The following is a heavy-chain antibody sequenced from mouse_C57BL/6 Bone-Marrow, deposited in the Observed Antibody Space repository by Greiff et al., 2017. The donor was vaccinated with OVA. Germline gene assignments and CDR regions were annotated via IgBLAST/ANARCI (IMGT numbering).Heavy chain of an antibody. V-gene: IGHV5-4*01. CDR3: ARDMVTTFGFYFDY. D-gene: IGHD2-2*01. Sequence: EVKLMESGGGLVKPGGSLKLSCAASGFTFSSYAMSWVRQTPEKRLEWVATISDGGSYTYYPDNVKGRFTISRDNAKNNLYLQMSHLKSEDTAMYYCARDMVTTFGFYFDYWGQGTTLTVSS. CDR1: GFTFSSYA. J-gene: IGHJ2*01. CDR2: ISDGGSYT.